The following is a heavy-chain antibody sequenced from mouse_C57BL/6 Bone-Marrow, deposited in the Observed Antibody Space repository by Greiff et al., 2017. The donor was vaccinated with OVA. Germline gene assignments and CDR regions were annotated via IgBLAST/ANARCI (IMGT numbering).Heavy chain of an antibody. Sequence: EVQVVESGGGLVKPGGSLKLSCAASGFTFSSYAMSWVRQTPEKRLEWVATISDGGSYTYYPDNVKGRFTISRDNAKNNLYLQMSHLKSEDTAMYYCARSIPFYYAMDYWGQGTSVTVSS. J-gene: IGHJ4*01. CDR2: ISDGGSYT. CDR3: ARSIPFYYAMDY. V-gene: IGHV5-4*01. CDR1: GFTFSSYA.